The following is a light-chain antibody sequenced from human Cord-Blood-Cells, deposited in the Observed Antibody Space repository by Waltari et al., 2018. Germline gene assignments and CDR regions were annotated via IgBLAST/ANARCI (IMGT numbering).Light chain of an antibody. V-gene: IGKV1-39*01. Sequence: DIQMTQSPSSLSASVGDRVTITCQASQSISSYLNWYQQKPGKAPKLLIYAASSLQSAVPSRFSGSGSVTDCTLTISSLQPEDFATYYCQQSYSTPRTFGQGTKVEIK. CDR3: QQSYSTPRT. CDR1: QSISSY. J-gene: IGKJ1*01. CDR2: AAS.